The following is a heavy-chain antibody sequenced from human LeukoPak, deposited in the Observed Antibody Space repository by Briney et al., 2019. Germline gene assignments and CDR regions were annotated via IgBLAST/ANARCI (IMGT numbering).Heavy chain of an antibody. J-gene: IGHJ5*02. CDR3: AREIGQLPRNWFDP. V-gene: IGHV1-69*05. D-gene: IGHD2-2*01. Sequence: SVKVSCKASGGTFSSYAISWVRQAPGQGLEWMGGIIPIFGTANYAQKFQGRVTITTDESTSTAYMELSSLRSEDTAVYYCAREIGQLPRNWFDPWGQGTLVTVSS. CDR1: GGTFSSYA. CDR2: IIPIFGTA.